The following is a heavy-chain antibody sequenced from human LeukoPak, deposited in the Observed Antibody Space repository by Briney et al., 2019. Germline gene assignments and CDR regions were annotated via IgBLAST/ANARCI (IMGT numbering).Heavy chain of an antibody. CDR2: ISGSGGST. CDR1: GFSFDRFG. D-gene: IGHD3-10*01. CDR3: AKGFYGSGSYRYWYFDL. J-gene: IGHJ2*01. Sequence: GRSLRLSCAASGFSFDRFGMHWVRQAPGKGLEWVSAISGSGGSTYYADSVKGRFTISRDNSKNTLYLQMNSLRAEDTAVYYCAKGFYGSGSYRYWYFDLWGRGTLVTVSS. V-gene: IGHV3-23*01.